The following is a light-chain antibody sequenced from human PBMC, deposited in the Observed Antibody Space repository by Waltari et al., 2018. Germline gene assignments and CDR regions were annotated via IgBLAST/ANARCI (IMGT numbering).Light chain of an antibody. Sequence: DIQMTQSPSSVSASVGDRVTLPCRASQNIGTSLNWYQQKPGKAPKLLVHAASSLYSGVPSRFSGSGSGTDFTLTISSLQPEDFTTYYCQQSYSTPRLTFGGGTKVDIK. CDR1: QNIGTS. J-gene: IGKJ4*01. CDR2: AAS. CDR3: QQSYSTPRLT. V-gene: IGKV1-39*01.